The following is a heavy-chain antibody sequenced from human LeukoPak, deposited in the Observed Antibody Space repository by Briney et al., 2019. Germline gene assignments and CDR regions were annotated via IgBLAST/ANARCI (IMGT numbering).Heavy chain of an antibody. J-gene: IGHJ4*02. CDR1: GFTFSSYA. Sequence: GGSLRLSCAASGFTFSSYAMSWVRQAPGKGLEWVSTISNSNGNTYYVDSVKGRFTISRDNSKNTLYLQMNSLRAEDTAVYYCAKGDGYTSFFDYWGQGTLVTVSS. CDR3: AKGDGYTSFFDY. CDR2: ISNSNGNT. D-gene: IGHD5-24*01. V-gene: IGHV3-23*01.